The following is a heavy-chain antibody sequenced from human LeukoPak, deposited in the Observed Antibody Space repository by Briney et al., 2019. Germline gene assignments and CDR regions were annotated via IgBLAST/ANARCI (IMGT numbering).Heavy chain of an antibody. V-gene: IGHV1-18*04. CDR3: ARDLEYYYGSGSYYFDY. CDR2: ISAYNGNT. J-gene: IGHJ4*02. CDR1: GYTITSYG. Sequence: ASVKVSCKASGYTITSYGISWVRQAPGQGLEWMGWISAYNGNTSYAQKLQGRVTMTTDTSTSTAYMELRSLRSDDTAVYYCARDLEYYYGSGSYYFDYWGQGTLVTVSS. D-gene: IGHD3-10*01.